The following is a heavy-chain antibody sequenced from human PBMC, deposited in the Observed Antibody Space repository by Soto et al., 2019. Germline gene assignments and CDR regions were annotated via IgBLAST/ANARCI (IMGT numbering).Heavy chain of an antibody. J-gene: IGHJ4*02. CDR2: IRSKAKSYAT. CDR3: TIEGAGFGY. V-gene: IGHV3-73*01. CDR1: GFTFSGSA. Sequence: EVQLVESGGGLVQPGGSLKLSCAASGFTFSGSAMHWVRQASGKGLEWVGRIRSKAKSYATAYAASVQGRFTISRDDSKNTTYLQMNSLRTEDTAVYYCTIEGAGFGYWGQGTLVTVSS. D-gene: IGHD1-26*01.